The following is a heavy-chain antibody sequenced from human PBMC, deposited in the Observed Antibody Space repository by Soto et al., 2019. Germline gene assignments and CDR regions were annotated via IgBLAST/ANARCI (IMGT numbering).Heavy chain of an antibody. CDR2: IYYSGST. CDR3: ARRGIKGGLAYDY. D-gene: IGHD3-16*01. V-gene: IGHV4-31*03. J-gene: IGHJ4*02. CDR1: GGSISSGGYY. Sequence: SETLSLTCTVSGGSISSGGYYWSWIRQHPGKGLEWIGYIYYSGSTYYNPSLKSRVTISVDTSKNQLSLKLSSVTAADTAVYYCARRGIKGGLAYDYWGQGTLVTVS.